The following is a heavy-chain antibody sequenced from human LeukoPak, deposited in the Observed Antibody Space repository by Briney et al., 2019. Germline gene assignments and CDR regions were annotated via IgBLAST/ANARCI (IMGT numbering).Heavy chain of an antibody. CDR1: GFTFSSYA. Sequence: GGSLRLSCAASGFTFSSYAMSWVRQAPGKGLEWVSAISGSGDSAYYADSVKGRFTISRDNSKNTLYLQMNSLRAEDTAVYYCAKVLLWFGEYDNWGQGTLVTVSS. CDR3: AKVLLWFGEYDN. J-gene: IGHJ4*02. V-gene: IGHV3-23*01. D-gene: IGHD3-10*01. CDR2: ISGSGDSA.